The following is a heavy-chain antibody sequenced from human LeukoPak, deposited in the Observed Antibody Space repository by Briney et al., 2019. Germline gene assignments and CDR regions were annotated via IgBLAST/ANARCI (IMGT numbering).Heavy chain of an antibody. V-gene: IGHV1-69*06. CDR1: GGTFSSYA. J-gene: IGHJ4*02. CDR2: IIPIFGTA. Sequence: GASVKVSCKASGGTFSSYAISWVRQAPGQGLEWMGGIIPIFGTANYAQKFQGRVTITADKSTSTAYMELSSLRSEDTAVYYCAREYCGGDCYSFLYYFDYWGQGTLVTVSS. D-gene: IGHD2-21*02. CDR3: AREYCGGDCYSFLYYFDY.